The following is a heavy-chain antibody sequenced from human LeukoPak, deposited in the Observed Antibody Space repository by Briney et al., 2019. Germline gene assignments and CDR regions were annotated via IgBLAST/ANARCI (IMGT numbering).Heavy chain of an antibody. CDR1: GFTFSSYG. CDR3: ARLGYAYYYMDV. CDR2: ISYDGSNK. D-gene: IGHD3-16*01. V-gene: IGHV3-30*03. J-gene: IGHJ6*03. Sequence: QPGGSLRLSCAASGFTFSSYGMHWVRQAPGKGLEWVAVISYDGSNKYYADSVKGRFTISRDNAKNSLYLQMNSLRAEDTAVYYCARLGYAYYYMDVWGKGTTVTVSS.